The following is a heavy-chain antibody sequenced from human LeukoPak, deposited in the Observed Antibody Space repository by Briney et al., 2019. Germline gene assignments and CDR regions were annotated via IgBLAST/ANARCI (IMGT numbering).Heavy chain of an antibody. D-gene: IGHD5-24*01. J-gene: IGHJ4*02. V-gene: IGHV4-31*03. Sequence: PSDTLSLTGTVSGGSISSGGYYWSWIRQHPGKGLEWIGYIYYSGSTYYNPSLKSRVTISVDTSKNQFSLKLSSVTAADTAVYYCARGWRATAPHLDYWGQGTLVTVSS. CDR1: GGSISSGGYY. CDR2: IYYSGST. CDR3: ARGWRATAPHLDY.